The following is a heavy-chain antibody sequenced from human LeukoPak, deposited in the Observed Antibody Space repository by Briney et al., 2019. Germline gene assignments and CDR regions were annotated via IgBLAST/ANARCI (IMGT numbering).Heavy chain of an antibody. CDR2: IKSKTDGGTT. V-gene: IGHV3-15*01. D-gene: IGHD6-19*01. CDR3: TTDLGAVADLYDY. Sequence: SGGSLRLSCAASGFTFSNAWMSWVRQAPGRGLEWVGRIKSKTDGGTTDYAAPVKGRFTISRDDSKNTLYLQMNSLKTEDTAVYYCTTDLGAVADLYDYWGQGTLVTVSS. CDR1: GFTFSNAW. J-gene: IGHJ4*02.